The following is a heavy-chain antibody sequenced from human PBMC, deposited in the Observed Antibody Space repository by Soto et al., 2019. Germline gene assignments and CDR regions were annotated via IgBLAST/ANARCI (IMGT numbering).Heavy chain of an antibody. J-gene: IGHJ5*02. CDR1: GGSISSYY. CDR3: ARGGGSWSNWFDP. CDR2: IYYSGST. D-gene: IGHD2-15*01. Sequence: SETLSLTCTVSGGSISSYYWSWIRQPPGKGLEWIGYIYYSGSTNYNPSLKSRVTISVDTSKNQFSLKLSSVTAADTAVYYCARGGGSWSNWFDPWGQGTLVTVS. V-gene: IGHV4-59*01.